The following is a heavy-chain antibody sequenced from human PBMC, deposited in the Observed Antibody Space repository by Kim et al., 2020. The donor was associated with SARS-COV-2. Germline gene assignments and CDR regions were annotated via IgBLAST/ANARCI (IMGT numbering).Heavy chain of an antibody. V-gene: IGHV4-39*07. CDR1: GASINSNSYY. J-gene: IGHJ5*02. CDR2: IYYSGST. Sequence: SETLSLTCTVSGASINSNSYYWGWIRQPPEKGLEWIGSIYYSGSTYYNPSLKSRVTISLDTSKNQFSLKLSSVTAADTAVYYCASHDYFGSGSYYLFDPWGQGTLATVSS. D-gene: IGHD3-10*01. CDR3: ASHDYFGSGSYYLFDP.